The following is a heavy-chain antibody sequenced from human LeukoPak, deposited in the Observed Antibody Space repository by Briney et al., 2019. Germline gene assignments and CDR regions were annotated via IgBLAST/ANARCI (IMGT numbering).Heavy chain of an antibody. D-gene: IGHD3-9*01. Sequence: ASVKVSCKASGYTFPNFGITWVRHAPGQGLEWMGWINPNSGGTNYAQKFQNRVTMTRDTSISTAYMELGRLRSDDTAVYYCARHYGNDILTESGFDPWGQGTLVTVSS. CDR1: GYTFPNFG. CDR2: INPNSGGT. V-gene: IGHV1-2*02. CDR3: ARHYGNDILTESGFDP. J-gene: IGHJ5*02.